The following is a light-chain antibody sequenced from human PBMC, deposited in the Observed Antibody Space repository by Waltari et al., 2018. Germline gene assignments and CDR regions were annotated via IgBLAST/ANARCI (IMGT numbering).Light chain of an antibody. CDR3: CSYAGDFTML. V-gene: IGLV2-11*01. CDR2: DVT. CDR1: SGDVGAYNS. Sequence: QSALTQPRSVSGSPGQSVAISCTGTSGDVGAYNSVSWSQQHPGQAPKRMIFDVTKRPSGGPDRFSGSKSAYTASLTISRLQVDDEADYYCCSYAGDFTMLFGGGTKLTVL. J-gene: IGLJ2*01.